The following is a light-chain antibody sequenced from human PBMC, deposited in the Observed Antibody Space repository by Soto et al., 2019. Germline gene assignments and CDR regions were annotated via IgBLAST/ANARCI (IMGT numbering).Light chain of an antibody. J-gene: IGKJ1*01. CDR1: QNIDTW. V-gene: IGKV1-5*03. CDR3: QQYRDYSRA. Sequence: IQMTQSPSTLSASIGDRITISCRASQNIDTWLAWYQQRPGEAPKLLIYTASNLESGVPSRFSGSGSGTDFTLTITGLQPDDFATYFCQQYRDYSRAFGQGTKLEIK. CDR2: TAS.